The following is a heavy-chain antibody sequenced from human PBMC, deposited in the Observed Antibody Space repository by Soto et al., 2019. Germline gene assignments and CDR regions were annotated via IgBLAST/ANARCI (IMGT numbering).Heavy chain of an antibody. Sequence: QLQLQESGPGPVKPSETLSLTCTVSGGSISSTSYYWGWIRQPPGKGLEWIGSIYYSGTTFYNPSLKRRGTISVDTSQNQFSLKLTSVTAADTAVYYCARRRRGSCYADYWGQGTLVAVSS. CDR1: GGSISSTSYY. D-gene: IGHD2-2*01. V-gene: IGHV4-39*01. CDR3: ARRRRGSCYADY. J-gene: IGHJ4*02. CDR2: IYYSGTT.